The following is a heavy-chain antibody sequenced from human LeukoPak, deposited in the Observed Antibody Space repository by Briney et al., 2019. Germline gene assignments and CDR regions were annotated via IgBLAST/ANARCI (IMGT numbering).Heavy chain of an antibody. D-gene: IGHD5-18*01. V-gene: IGHV3-30*04. CDR2: ILYDGSNK. J-gene: IGHJ4*02. CDR3: AKTRGAYTYGSLEY. Sequence: GGSLRLSCAASGFTFSTYAMHWVRQAPGKGLEWVALILYDGSNKYYADSLKGRFTVSRDNSKNTLYLQMSSLRVEDTAVYYCAKTRGAYTYGSLEYWGQGNLVTVSS. CDR1: GFTFSTYA.